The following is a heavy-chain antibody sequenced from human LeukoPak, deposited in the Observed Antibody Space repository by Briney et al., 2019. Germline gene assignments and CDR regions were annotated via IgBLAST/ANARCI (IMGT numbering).Heavy chain of an antibody. CDR1: GFTLSSYA. CDR2: ISGSGGST. J-gene: IGHJ4*02. D-gene: IGHD2-2*01. CDR3: AKDRGAVVVPAAIGY. Sequence: GGSLRLSCAASGFTLSSYAMSGVREAPGKGLEGVSAISGSGGSTYYADSVKGRFTISRDNSKNTLYLQMNSLRAEDTAVYYCAKDRGAVVVPAAIGYWGQGTLVTVSS. V-gene: IGHV3-23*01.